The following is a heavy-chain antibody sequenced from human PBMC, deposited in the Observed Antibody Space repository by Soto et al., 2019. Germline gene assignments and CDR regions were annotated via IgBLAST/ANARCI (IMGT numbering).Heavy chain of an antibody. CDR2: ISSSSSTI. J-gene: IGHJ6*02. CDR3: ARDPPGCNPRGGYYYYGMDV. V-gene: IGHV3-48*02. CDR1: GFTFSSYS. D-gene: IGHD2-15*01. Sequence: GGSLRLSCAASGFTFSSYSMNWVRQAPGKGLKWVSYISSSSSTIYYADSVKGRFTISRDNAKNSLYLQMNSLRDEDTAVYYCARDPPGCNPRGGYYYYGMDVWGQGTTVTVSS.